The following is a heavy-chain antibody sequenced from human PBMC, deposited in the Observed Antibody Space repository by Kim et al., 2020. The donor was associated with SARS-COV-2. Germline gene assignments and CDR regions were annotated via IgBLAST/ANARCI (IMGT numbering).Heavy chain of an antibody. V-gene: IGHV4-59*08. CDR3: ARHGNGSGFQH. CDR2: IYYSGST. CDR1: GFSISSYY. D-gene: IGHD2-15*01. Sequence: SETLSLTCTVSGFSISSYYWSWIRQPPGKGLEWIGYIYYSGSTNYNPSLKSRVTISVDTSKNQFSLKLSSVTAADTAVYYCARHGNGSGFQHWGQGTLVTVSS. J-gene: IGHJ1*01.